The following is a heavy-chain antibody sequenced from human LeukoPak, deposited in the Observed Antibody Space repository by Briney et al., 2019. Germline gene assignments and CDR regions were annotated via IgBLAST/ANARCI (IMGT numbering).Heavy chain of an antibody. V-gene: IGHV3-21*01. J-gene: IGHJ3*02. D-gene: IGHD2-15*01. CDR2: ISSSSSYI. Sequence: GGSLRLSCAASGFTFSSYSMNWVRQAPGKGLEWVSSISSSSSYIYYADSVKGRFTISRDNAKNSLYLQMNSLRAEDTAVYYCARVGGRGDHDAFDIWGQGTMVAVSS. CDR3: ARVGGRGDHDAFDI. CDR1: GFTFSSYS.